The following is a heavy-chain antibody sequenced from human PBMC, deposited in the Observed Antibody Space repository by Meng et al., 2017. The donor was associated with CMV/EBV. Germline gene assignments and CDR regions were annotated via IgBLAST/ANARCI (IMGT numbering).Heavy chain of an antibody. D-gene: IGHD6-13*01. J-gene: IGHJ3*02. CDR1: GFTFSSYS. CDR3: VRDLQLFRSSWHPVDI. Sequence: GESLKISCAASGFTFSSYSMNWVRQAPGKGLEWVSSISSSSSYIYYAASVKGRFTISRDNAKNSLYLQMNSLRAEDTAVYYCVRDLQLFRSSWHPVDIWGQGTMVTVSS. CDR2: ISSSSSYI. V-gene: IGHV3-21*01.